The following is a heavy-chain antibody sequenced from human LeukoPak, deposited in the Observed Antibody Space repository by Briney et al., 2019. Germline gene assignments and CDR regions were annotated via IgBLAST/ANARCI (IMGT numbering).Heavy chain of an antibody. J-gene: IGHJ6*03. Sequence: SETLSLTCTVSGGSISSYYWSWIRQPPGNGLEWIGYIYYSGSTNYNPSLKSRVTISVDTSKNQFSLKLSSVTAADTAVYYCANTVVVPDYYYMDVWGKGTTVTVS. D-gene: IGHD2-2*01. CDR2: IYYSGST. CDR3: ANTVVVPDYYYMDV. CDR1: GGSISSYY. V-gene: IGHV4-59*01.